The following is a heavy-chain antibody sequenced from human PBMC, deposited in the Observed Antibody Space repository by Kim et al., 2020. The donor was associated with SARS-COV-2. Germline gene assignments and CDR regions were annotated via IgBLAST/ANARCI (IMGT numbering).Heavy chain of an antibody. CDR1: GDSISSGGYY. CDR2: IYYSGST. Sequence: SETLSLTCTVSGDSISSGGYYWSWIRQHPGKGLEWIGYIYYSGSTYYNPSLKSRVTISVDTSKNQFSLKLSSVTAADTAVYYCARGDSSSLWYYYGMDVWGQGTTVTVSS. V-gene: IGHV4-31*03. J-gene: IGHJ6*02. CDR3: ARGDSSSLWYYYGMDV. D-gene: IGHD6-13*01.